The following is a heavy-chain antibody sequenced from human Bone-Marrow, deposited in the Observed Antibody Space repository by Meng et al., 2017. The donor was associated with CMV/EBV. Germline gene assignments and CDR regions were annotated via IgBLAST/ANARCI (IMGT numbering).Heavy chain of an antibody. D-gene: IGHD6-13*01. CDR3: ARWEYSSSWYVGYYYYGMDV. V-gene: IGHV1-2*02. Sequence: ASVKVSCKASGYTFTGYYMHWVRQAPGQGLEWMGWINPNSGGTNYAQKFQGRVTMTRDTSISTAYMELSRLRSDDTAVYYCARWEYSSSWYVGYYYYGMDVWGQGTTVTVSS. CDR1: GYTFTGYY. CDR2: INPNSGGT. J-gene: IGHJ6*02.